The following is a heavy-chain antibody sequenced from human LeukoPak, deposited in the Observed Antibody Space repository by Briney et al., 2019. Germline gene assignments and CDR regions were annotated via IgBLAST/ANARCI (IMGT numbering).Heavy chain of an antibody. V-gene: IGHV4-59*01. D-gene: IGHD4-23*01. CDR2: IYYSGST. J-gene: IGHJ6*02. CDR3: ARGEPSTVRWYYYYGMDV. CDR1: GGSISSYY. Sequence: SETLSLTCTVSGGSISSYYWSWIRQPPGKGLEWIGYIYYSGSTNYNPSLKSRATISVDTSKNQFSLKLSSVTAADTAVYYCARGEPSTVRWYYYYGMDVWGQGTTVTVSS.